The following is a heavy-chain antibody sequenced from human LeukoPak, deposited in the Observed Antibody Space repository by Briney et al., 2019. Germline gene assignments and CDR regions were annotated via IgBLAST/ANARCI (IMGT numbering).Heavy chain of an antibody. CDR2: ISGSGGST. CDR1: GFTFSSYA. CDR3: AKSISMIVVVSDAFDI. Sequence: GASLRLSCAASGFTFSSYAMSWVRQAPGKGLEWVSAISGSGGSTYYADSVKGRFTISRDNSKNTLYLQMNSLRAEDTAVYYCAKSISMIVVVSDAFDIWGQGTMVTVSS. V-gene: IGHV3-23*01. J-gene: IGHJ3*02. D-gene: IGHD3-22*01.